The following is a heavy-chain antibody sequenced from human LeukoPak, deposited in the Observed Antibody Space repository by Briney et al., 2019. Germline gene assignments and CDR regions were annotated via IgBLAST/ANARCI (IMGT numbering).Heavy chain of an antibody. CDR2: ISSSSSTI. Sequence: GGSLRLSCAASGFTFSTYAMNWVRQAPGKGLEWISYISSSSSTIYYADSVKGRFTISRDNAKNSLYLQMNSLRAEDTAVYYCARIVTLNWFDPWGQGALVTVSS. CDR1: GFTFSTYA. V-gene: IGHV3-48*01. J-gene: IGHJ5*02. CDR3: ARIVTLNWFDP. D-gene: IGHD3-9*01.